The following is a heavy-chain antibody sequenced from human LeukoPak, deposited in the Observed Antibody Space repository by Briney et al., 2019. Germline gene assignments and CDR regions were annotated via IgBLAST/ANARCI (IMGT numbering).Heavy chain of an antibody. Sequence: SETLSLTCTVSGGSISSYYWSWIRQPPGKGLEWIGYIYYSGSTNYNPSLKSRVTISVDTSKNQFSLKLSSVTAADTAVYYCARLYYYDSSGYYHYYYGMGVWGQGTTVTVSS. CDR3: ARLYYYDSSGYYHYYYGMGV. V-gene: IGHV4-59*01. D-gene: IGHD3-22*01. CDR2: IYYSGST. CDR1: GGSISSYY. J-gene: IGHJ6*02.